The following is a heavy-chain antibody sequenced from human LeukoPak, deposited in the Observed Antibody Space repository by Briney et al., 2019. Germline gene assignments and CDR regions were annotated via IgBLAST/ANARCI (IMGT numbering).Heavy chain of an antibody. CDR1: GYTFTGYY. Sequence: ASVKVSCKASGYTFTGYYMHWVRQAPGQGLEWMGRINPNSGGTNYAQKFQGRVTMTRDTSISTAYMELSRLRSDDTAVYYCARTRITVAGGRPFDYWGQGTLVTVSS. CDR2: INPNSGGT. CDR3: ARTRITVAGGRPFDY. J-gene: IGHJ4*02. D-gene: IGHD6-19*01. V-gene: IGHV1-2*06.